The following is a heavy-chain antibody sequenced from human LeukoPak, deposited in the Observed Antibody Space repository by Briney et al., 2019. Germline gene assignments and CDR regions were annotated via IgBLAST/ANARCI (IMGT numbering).Heavy chain of an antibody. J-gene: IGHJ4*02. V-gene: IGHV3-48*03. CDR2: ISSSGSTI. D-gene: IGHD2-15*01. Sequence: GGSLRLSCAASGFTFSSYEMNWVRQAPGKGLEWVSYISSSGSTIYYADSVKGRFAISRDNAKNSLYLQMNSLRAEDTAVYYCARGWCSGGSCYYPYFDYWGQGTLVTVSS. CDR1: GFTFSSYE. CDR3: ARGWCSGGSCYYPYFDY.